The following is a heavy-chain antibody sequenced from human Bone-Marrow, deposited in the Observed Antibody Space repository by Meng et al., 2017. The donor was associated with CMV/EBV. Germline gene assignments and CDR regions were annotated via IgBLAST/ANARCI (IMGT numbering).Heavy chain of an antibody. J-gene: IGHJ4*02. D-gene: IGHD3-16*01. Sequence: GGSLRLSCATSGFTFSDYWMTWVHQVPGRGLEWVATIKQDGSEKDYGDSVKGRFTISRDNANNSLSLQLNYPRVEDTAIYYCARVERSDDSRYRPFDYWGQGSLVTVSS. CDR1: GFTFSDYW. CDR3: ARVERSDDSRYRPFDY. CDR2: IKQDGSEK. V-gene: IGHV3-7*01.